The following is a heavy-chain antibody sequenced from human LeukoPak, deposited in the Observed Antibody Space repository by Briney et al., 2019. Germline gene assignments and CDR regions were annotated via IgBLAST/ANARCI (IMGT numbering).Heavy chain of an antibody. D-gene: IGHD1-14*01. CDR1: GFTFSSYA. Sequence: PGGSLRLSCAASGFTFSSYAMHWVRQAPGKGLEWVAVISYDGSNKYYADSVKGRFTISRDNSKNTLYLQMNSLRAEDTAVYYCARVRRKIWHYYYYYYGMDVWGQGTTVTVSS. V-gene: IGHV3-30*04. J-gene: IGHJ6*02. CDR3: ARVRRKIWHYYYYYYGMDV. CDR2: ISYDGSNK.